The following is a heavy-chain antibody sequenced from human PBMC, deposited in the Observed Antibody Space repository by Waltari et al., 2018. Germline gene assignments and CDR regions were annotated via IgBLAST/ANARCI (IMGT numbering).Heavy chain of an antibody. J-gene: IGHJ5*02. Sequence: QVQLQQWGAGLLKPSETLSLTCAVYGGSFSGYYWRWLRQSPGKGLEWIGEINHSGSTNYNPSLKSRVTISVDTSKNQFSLKLSSVTAADTAVYYCARGPRCGGDCNWFDPWGQGTLVTVSS. CDR2: INHSGST. D-gene: IGHD2-21*02. CDR3: ARGPRCGGDCNWFDP. CDR1: GGSFSGYY. V-gene: IGHV4-34*01.